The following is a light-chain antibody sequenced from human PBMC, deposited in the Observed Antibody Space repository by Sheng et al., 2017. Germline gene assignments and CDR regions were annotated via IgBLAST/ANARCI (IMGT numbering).Light chain of an antibody. J-gene: IGLJ2*01. CDR3: QVCDSSDDHIV. CDR1: NIGSRA. V-gene: IGLV3-21*02. CDR2: DDT. Sequence: SYVLTQPPAVSVAPGQTARITCGGNNIGSRAVYWYQQKPGQAPLMVVYDDTDRPSGIPARFSGSNYGNTATLTISRVEAADEADYYCQVCDSSDDHIVFGGGTKLTVL.